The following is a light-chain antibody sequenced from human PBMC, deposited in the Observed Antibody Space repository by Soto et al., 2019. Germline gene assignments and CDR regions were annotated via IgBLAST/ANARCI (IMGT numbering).Light chain of an antibody. Sequence: DIQMTQSPSTLSASVGDRVTITCRASQSSSSWLAWYQQKPGKAPMLLIYKASRLESGVPSTFSGSGSGTQLALTFSSLQPDGFATYYCQQYNSYAWTFGQAAKVEI. J-gene: IGKJ1*01. CDR2: KAS. CDR3: QQYNSYAWT. V-gene: IGKV1-5*03. CDR1: QSSSSW.